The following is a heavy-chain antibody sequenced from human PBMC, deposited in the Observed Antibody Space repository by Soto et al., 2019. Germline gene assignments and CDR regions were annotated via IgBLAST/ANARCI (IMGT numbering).Heavy chain of an antibody. CDR2: ISSSSSTI. Sequence: GGSLRLSCAASGFTFSSYSMNWVRQAPGKGLEWVSYISSSSSTIYYADSVEGRFTISRDNAKNSLYLQMNSLRAEDTAVYYCARVTMIRGNFIDYWRQGTLVTVSS. D-gene: IGHD3-10*01. J-gene: IGHJ4*02. CDR1: GFTFSSYS. V-gene: IGHV3-48*01. CDR3: ARVTMIRGNFIDY.